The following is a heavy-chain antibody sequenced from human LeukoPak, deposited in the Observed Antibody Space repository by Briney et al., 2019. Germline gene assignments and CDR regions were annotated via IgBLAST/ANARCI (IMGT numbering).Heavy chain of an antibody. CDR3: AKYPSGWELHYFDY. Sequence: GGSLRLSCAASGFAFSSYGMHWVRQAPGKGLEWVAFIRCDGSNKYYADSVKGRLTISRDNSKNTLYLQMNSLRAEDTAVYYCAKYPSGWELHYFDYWGQGTLVTVSS. CDR2: IRCDGSNK. J-gene: IGHJ4*02. D-gene: IGHD1-26*01. V-gene: IGHV3-30*02. CDR1: GFAFSSYG.